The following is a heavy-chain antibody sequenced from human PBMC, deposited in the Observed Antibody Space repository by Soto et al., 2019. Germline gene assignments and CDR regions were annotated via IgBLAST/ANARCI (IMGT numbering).Heavy chain of an antibody. CDR2: IVVGSGNT. CDR3: AAPFYDSSGYYQDY. J-gene: IGHJ4*02. V-gene: IGHV1-58*01. D-gene: IGHD3-22*01. CDR1: GFSFTSYA. Sequence: SVKVSCKASGFSFTSYAVQLVRHARGQRLEWIGWIVVGSGNTNYAQKFQERVTITRDMSTSTAYMELSSLRSEDTAVYYCAAPFYDSSGYYQDYWGQGTLVTVSS.